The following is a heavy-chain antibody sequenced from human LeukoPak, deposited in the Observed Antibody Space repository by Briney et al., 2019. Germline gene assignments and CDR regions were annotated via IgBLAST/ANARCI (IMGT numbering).Heavy chain of an antibody. CDR1: GFSFINHY. Sequence: GGSLRLSCTASGFSFINHYMRWIRQAPGKGLEWVANINEDGSNKWHLGSVKGRFTGSRDNARNSLYLQMNSLRVEDTAVYYCTRVIVAVPGYFDYFDFWGQGVLVTVSS. D-gene: IGHD6-19*01. CDR2: INEDGSNK. CDR3: TRVIVAVPGYFDYFDF. V-gene: IGHV3-7*01. J-gene: IGHJ4*02.